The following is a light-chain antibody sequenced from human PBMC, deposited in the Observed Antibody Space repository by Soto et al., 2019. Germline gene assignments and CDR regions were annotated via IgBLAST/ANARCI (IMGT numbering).Light chain of an antibody. Sequence: QSVLTQPASGSGAPGQATPISCTGTSSEVGGYNYVSWYQQHPGKAPKLMIYDVSNRPSGVSNRFSGSKSGNTASLTISGLQAEDEADYYCSSYTSSRTLYVFGTGTKVPVL. CDR3: SSYTSSRTLYV. CDR2: DVS. J-gene: IGLJ1*01. V-gene: IGLV2-14*01. CDR1: SSEVGGYNY.